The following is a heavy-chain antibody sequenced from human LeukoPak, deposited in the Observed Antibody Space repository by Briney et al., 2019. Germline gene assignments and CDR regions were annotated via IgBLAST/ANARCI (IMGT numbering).Heavy chain of an antibody. D-gene: IGHD3-3*01. V-gene: IGHV1-2*02. Sequence: GASVKVSCKASGYTSTGYYMHWVRQAPGQGLEWMGWINPNSGGTNYAQKFQGRVTMTRDTSISTAYMELSRLGSDDTAVYYCARGVTGYDFWSGYYYYMDVWGKGTTVTVSS. CDR1: GYTSTGYY. CDR2: INPNSGGT. CDR3: ARGVTGYDFWSGYYYYMDV. J-gene: IGHJ6*03.